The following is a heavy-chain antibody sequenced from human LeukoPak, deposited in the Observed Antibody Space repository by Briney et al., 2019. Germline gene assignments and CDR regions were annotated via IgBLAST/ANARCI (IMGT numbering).Heavy chain of an antibody. CDR1: GGSVSSYP. D-gene: IGHD4-11*01. V-gene: IGHV4-4*07. J-gene: IGHJ4*02. CDR2: IYTSGST. Sequence: SETLSLTCTVSGGSVSSYPWSWIRQPAGKGLEWIGRIYTSGSTNYNPSLKSRLTVSVDTSKNQFSLKLSSVTAADTAVYYCASYSNYYFDYWGQGTLVTVSS. CDR3: ASYSNYYFDY.